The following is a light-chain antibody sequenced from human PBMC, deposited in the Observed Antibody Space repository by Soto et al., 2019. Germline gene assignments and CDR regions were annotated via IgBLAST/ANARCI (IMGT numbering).Light chain of an antibody. CDR2: DTA. CDR3: LLSYRGDYV. J-gene: IGLJ1*01. V-gene: IGLV7-46*01. Sequence: QAVVTQEPSLTVSPGGKVILTCGSTTGPVTTGHYPYWFQQKPGQAPRPLVYDTANIFSWTPVRFSGSLVGGKAALTLSGAQPEDEAEYYCLLSYRGDYVFGNGTKVNVL. CDR1: TGPVTTGHY.